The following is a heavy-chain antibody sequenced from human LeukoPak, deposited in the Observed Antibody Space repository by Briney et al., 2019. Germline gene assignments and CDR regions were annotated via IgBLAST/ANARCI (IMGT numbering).Heavy chain of an antibody. D-gene: IGHD2-15*01. CDR1: GYSFTTYW. CDR2: IYPGDSDT. CDR3: ARSKGCGGGTCYPDY. V-gene: IGHV5-51*01. Sequence: PGESLKISCKGSGYSFTTYWIGWVRQMPGKGLEWMGIIYPGDSDTRYSPSFQGQVTISADKSITTAYLQWSSLKASDSAMYYCARSKGCGGGTCYPDYWGQGTLVTVSS. J-gene: IGHJ4*02.